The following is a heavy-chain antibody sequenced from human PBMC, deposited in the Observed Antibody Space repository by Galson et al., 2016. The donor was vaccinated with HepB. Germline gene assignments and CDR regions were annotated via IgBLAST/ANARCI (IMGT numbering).Heavy chain of an antibody. V-gene: IGHV4-38-2*02. J-gene: IGHJ4*02. CDR3: ARDSRGLYYFDY. CDR2: IYHSGST. D-gene: IGHD2-2*01. CDR1: GYSISSGHY. Sequence: ETLSLTCIVSGYSISSGHYWGWIRQPPGKGLEWIGSIYHSGSTYYNPSLKSRVTISVDTSKNQFSLKLSSVTAADTAVYYCARDSRGLYYFDYWGQGTLVTVSS.